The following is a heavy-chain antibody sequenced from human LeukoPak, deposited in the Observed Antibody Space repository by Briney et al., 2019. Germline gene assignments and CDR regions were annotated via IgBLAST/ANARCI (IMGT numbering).Heavy chain of an antibody. V-gene: IGHV3-21*01. J-gene: IGHJ3*02. D-gene: IGHD2-15*01. CDR3: ARHRSGGSPDDAFDI. CDR2: ISSSSSYI. Sequence: PGGSLRLSCAASGFTFSSYSMNWVRQAPRKGLEWVSSISSSSSYIYYADSVKGRFTISRDNAKNSLFLQMNSLRAEDTAVYYCARHRSGGSPDDAFDIWGQGTMVTVSS. CDR1: GFTFSSYS.